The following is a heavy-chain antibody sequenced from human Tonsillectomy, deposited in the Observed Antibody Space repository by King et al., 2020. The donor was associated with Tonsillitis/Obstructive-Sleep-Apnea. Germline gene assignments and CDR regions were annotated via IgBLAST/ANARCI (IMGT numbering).Heavy chain of an antibody. CDR3: ARIGGAAAGRPYYFDY. V-gene: IGHV2-26*01. J-gene: IGHJ4*02. CDR1: GFSLSNARMG. Sequence: FTLKESGPVLVKPTETLTLTCTVSGFSLSNARMGVSWIRQPPGKALEWLAHIFSNDEKSDSTSLNSRLTISKDTSKSQVVLTITNMDPVDTATYYCARIGGAAAGRPYYFDYWGQGTLVTVSS. D-gene: IGHD6-13*01. CDR2: IFSNDEK.